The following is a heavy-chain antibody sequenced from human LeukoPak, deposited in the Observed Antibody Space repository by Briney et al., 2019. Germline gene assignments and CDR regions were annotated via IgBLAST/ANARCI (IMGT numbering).Heavy chain of an antibody. V-gene: IGHV4-4*09. CDR2: TYNSGST. D-gene: IGHD6-19*01. Sequence: PSETLSLTCAVSVGSISSYYWSWIRPPPGMVLQWIGNTYNSGSTNYHPSLNGRVTISVDTSKNHFSLKLTSVTAADTAVYYCVHGKQWLAFDSWGQGILVIVSS. J-gene: IGHJ4*02. CDR3: VHGKQWLAFDS. CDR1: VGSISSYY.